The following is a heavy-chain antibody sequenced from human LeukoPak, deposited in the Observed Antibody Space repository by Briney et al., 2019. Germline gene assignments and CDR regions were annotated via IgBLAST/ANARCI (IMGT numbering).Heavy chain of an antibody. CDR1: GYTFTGYY. V-gene: IGHV1-2*02. CDR2: INPNSGGT. CDR3: ARGRQEILTGYYTD. D-gene: IGHD3-9*01. Sequence: ASVKVSCKASGYTFTGYYMHWVRQAPGQGLEWMGWINPNSGGTNYAQKFQGRVTMTRDTSISTAYMELSTLSSDDTAVYYCARGRQEILTGYYTDWGQGTLVTVSS. J-gene: IGHJ4*02.